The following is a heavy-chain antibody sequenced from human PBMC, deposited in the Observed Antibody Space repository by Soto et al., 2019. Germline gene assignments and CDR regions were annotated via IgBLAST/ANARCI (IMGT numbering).Heavy chain of an antibody. Sequence: LSLTCAVSGASISGSYYYWAWLRQSPGKGPEWIGSVFYTGFTSYNPSLESRVSVPVDTSKSQFSLKLSAVTAADTAVYYCATPQKGYNWNYFDHWGQGALVTVSS. D-gene: IGHD1-20*01. CDR2: VFYTGFT. V-gene: IGHV4-39*01. J-gene: IGHJ4*02. CDR1: GASISGSYYY. CDR3: ATPQKGYNWNYFDH.